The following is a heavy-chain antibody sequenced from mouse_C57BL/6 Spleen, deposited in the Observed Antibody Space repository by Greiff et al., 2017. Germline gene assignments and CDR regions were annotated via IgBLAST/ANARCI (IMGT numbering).Heavy chain of an antibody. V-gene: IGHV7-3*01. CDR3: ARYWVHYYGSSPYWYFDV. Sequence: EVKVVESGGGLVQPGCSLSLSCAASGFTFTDYYMSWVRQPPGKALEWLGFIRNKANGYTTEYSASVKGRFTISRDNSQSILYLQMNALRAEDSATYYCARYWVHYYGSSPYWYFDVWGTGTTVTVSS. CDR2: IRNKANGYTT. J-gene: IGHJ1*03. D-gene: IGHD1-1*01. CDR1: GFTFTDYY.